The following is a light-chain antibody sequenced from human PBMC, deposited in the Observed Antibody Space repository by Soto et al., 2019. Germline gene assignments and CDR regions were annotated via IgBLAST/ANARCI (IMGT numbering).Light chain of an antibody. CDR3: QQYDNFMYS. Sequence: DIQMTQSPSSLSASVGDRVTITCQASQDISNYLNWYQQKPGKAPKLLIYDVYNLQTGVPSRFSGSGSGTDFTFTISSLQPEDIATYYCQQYDNFMYSFGQGTKLEIK. V-gene: IGKV1-33*01. CDR1: QDISNY. J-gene: IGKJ2*03. CDR2: DVY.